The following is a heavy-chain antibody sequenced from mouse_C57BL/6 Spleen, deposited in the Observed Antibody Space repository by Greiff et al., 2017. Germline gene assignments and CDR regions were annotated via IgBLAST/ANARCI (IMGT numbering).Heavy chain of an antibody. J-gene: IGHJ4*01. CDR3: ARVGDDYDGENYYAMDY. CDR2: INPSNGGT. CDR1: GYTFTSYW. V-gene: IGHV1-53*01. Sequence: QVQLQQPGTELVKPGASVTLSCKASGYTFTSYWMHWVKQRPGQGLEWIGNINPSNGGTNYNEKFKSKATLTVDKSSSTAYMQLSSLTSADSAVYYCARVGDDYDGENYYAMDYWGQGTSVTVSS. D-gene: IGHD2-4*01.